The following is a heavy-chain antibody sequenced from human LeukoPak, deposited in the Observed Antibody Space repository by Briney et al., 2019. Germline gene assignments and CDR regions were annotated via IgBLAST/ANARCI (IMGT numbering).Heavy chain of an antibody. V-gene: IGHV4-4*09. CDR2: IFPNGIT. D-gene: IGHD5-24*01. CDR1: GGSINNYY. Sequence: SETLSLACTVSGGSINNYYWSWIRQSPGKGLEWIAYIFPNGITKHNPSLQSRVTISIDTSKKQFSLNLNSVTAADTAVYYCARHQGGAYSAYYFDSWGQGTLVTVSS. CDR3: ARHQGGAYSAYYFDS. J-gene: IGHJ4*02.